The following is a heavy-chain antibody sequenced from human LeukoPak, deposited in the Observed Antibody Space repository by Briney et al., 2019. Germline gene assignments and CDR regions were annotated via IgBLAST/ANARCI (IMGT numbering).Heavy chain of an antibody. J-gene: IGHJ4*02. D-gene: IGHD6-19*01. CDR1: GFTFSSYA. CDR3: TTFPVAGDY. Sequence: GGSLRLSCAASGFTFSSYAMSWVRQAPGKGLEWVSAISGSGENTYYADSVKGRFTISRDNSKNTLYLQMNSLKTEDTAVYYCTTFPVAGDYWGQGTLVTVSS. CDR2: ISGSGENT. V-gene: IGHV3-23*01.